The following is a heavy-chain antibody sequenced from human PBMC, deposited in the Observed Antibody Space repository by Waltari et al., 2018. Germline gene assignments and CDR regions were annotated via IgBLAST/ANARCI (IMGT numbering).Heavy chain of an antibody. J-gene: IGHJ3*02. CDR3: ARDYDILTGYAFDI. V-gene: IGHV4-61*01. D-gene: IGHD3-9*01. Sequence: QVQLQESGPGLVKPSETLSLTCTVSGGSVSSGSYYWSWIRQPPGKGLEWIGYIYYSGSTNYNPSLKSRVTISVDTSKNQFSLKLSSVTAADTAVYYCARDYDILTGYAFDIWGQGTMVTVSS. CDR1: GGSVSSGSYY. CDR2: IYYSGST.